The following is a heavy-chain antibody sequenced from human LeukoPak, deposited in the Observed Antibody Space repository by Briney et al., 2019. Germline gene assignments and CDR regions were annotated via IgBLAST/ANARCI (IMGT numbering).Heavy chain of an antibody. J-gene: IGHJ4*02. Sequence: SETLSLTCTVSGGSISSDYWSWIRQPPGKGLEWIGYIYYSGNTNYNPSLKSRVTISVDTSKNQFSLKLSSVTATDTAVYYCARRGGRLTSDVDTAMFDYWGQGTLVTVSS. CDR2: IYYSGNT. CDR3: ARRGGRLTSDVDTAMFDY. CDR1: GGSISSDY. D-gene: IGHD5-18*01. V-gene: IGHV4-59*08.